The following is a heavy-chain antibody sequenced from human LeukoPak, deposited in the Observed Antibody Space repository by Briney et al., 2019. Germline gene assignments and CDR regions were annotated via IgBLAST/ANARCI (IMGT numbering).Heavy chain of an antibody. J-gene: IGHJ4*02. V-gene: IGHV3-11*04. CDR2: ISSSGSNI. D-gene: IGHD6-13*01. CDR3: ARGGGIAASGTPH. CDR1: GFTFSDYY. Sequence: GGSLRLSCAASGFTFSDYYMSWIRQAPGKGLEWVSYISSSGSNIHYADSVKGRFTISRDNVKNSLYLQMNSQRAEDTAVYYCARGGGIAASGTPHWGQGTLVTVSS.